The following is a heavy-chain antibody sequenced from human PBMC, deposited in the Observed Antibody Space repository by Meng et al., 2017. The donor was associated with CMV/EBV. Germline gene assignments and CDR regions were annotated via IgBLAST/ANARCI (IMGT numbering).Heavy chain of an antibody. V-gene: IGHV1-18*01. D-gene: IGHD3-9*01. CDR2: ISAYNGNT. Sequence: VQLGQAGAEVKKPAASVKVSCKASCYTFTSYGSSWVRQAPGQGLEWMGWISAYNGNTNYAQKLQGRVTMTTDTSTSTAYMELRSLRSDDTAVYYCATDILTHFDYWGQGTLVTVSS. CDR3: ATDILTHFDY. CDR1: CYTFTSYG. J-gene: IGHJ4*02.